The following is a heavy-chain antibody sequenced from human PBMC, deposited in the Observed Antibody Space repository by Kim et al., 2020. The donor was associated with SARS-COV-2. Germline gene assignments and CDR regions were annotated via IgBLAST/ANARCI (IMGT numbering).Heavy chain of an antibody. Sequence: SETLSLTCAVYGGSFSGYYWSWIRQPPGKGLEWIGEINHSGSTNYNPSLKSRVTISVDTSKNQFSLKLSSVTAADTAVYYCARGQYAQGYCSSTSCQEGGPIFDYWGQGTLVTVSS. V-gene: IGHV4-34*01. CDR2: INHSGST. J-gene: IGHJ4*02. D-gene: IGHD2-2*01. CDR3: ARGQYAQGYCSSTSCQEGGPIFDY. CDR1: GGSFSGYY.